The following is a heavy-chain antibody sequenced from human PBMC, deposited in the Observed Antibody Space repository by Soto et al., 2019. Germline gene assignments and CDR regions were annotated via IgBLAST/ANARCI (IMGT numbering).Heavy chain of an antibody. CDR3: ARDKDRQQLGGNYYYVLDV. J-gene: IGHJ6*02. CDR1: GGTFSTSA. V-gene: IGHV1-69*13. Sequence: QVQLEQSGAEVKKPGSSVKVSCKASGGTFSTSAISWVRQAPGQGLEWMGGIMPIFRTPDYAQKSQGRVMITAYESTSTAYMELSGLRSDDTAVYYCARDKDRQQLGGNYYYVLDVWGQGTTVTVSS. D-gene: IGHD3-3*02. CDR2: IMPIFRTP.